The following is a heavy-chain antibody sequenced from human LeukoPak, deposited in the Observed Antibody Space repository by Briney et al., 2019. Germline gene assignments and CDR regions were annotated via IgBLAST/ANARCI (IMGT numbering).Heavy chain of an antibody. CDR2: IYIDGNT. V-gene: IGHV3-66*02. CDR3: ASERRYDILTGYYPLHY. J-gene: IGHJ4*02. D-gene: IGHD3-9*01. CDR1: GLTVSSNF. Sequence: GGSLRLSCAASGLTVSSNFMTWVRLAPGKGLECVSVIYIDGNTLYADSVKGRFTISRDNSKNTLFLQMNSLRPEDTAVYYCASERRYDILTGYYPLHYWGQGALVTVSS.